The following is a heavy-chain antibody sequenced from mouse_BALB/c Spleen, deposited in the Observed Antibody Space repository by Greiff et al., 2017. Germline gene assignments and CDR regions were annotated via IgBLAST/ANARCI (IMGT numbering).Heavy chain of an antibody. CDR3: ASRGYYGNYLDY. CDR1: GYTFIDYN. CDR2: IYPYNGGT. Sequence: VQGVESGPELVKPGASVKISCKASGYTFIDYNMHWVKQSHGKSLEWIGYIYPYNGGTGYNQKFKSKATLTVDNSSSTAYMELRSLTSEDSAVYYCASRGYYGNYLDYWGQGTSVTVSA. D-gene: IGHD2-1*01. V-gene: IGHV1S29*02. J-gene: IGHJ4*01.